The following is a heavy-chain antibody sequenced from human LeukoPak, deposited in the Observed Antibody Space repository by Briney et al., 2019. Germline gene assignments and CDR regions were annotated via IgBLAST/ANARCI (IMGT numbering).Heavy chain of an antibody. V-gene: IGHV3-33*01. J-gene: IGHJ6*04. D-gene: IGHD2-2*01. CDR1: GFTFSSYG. CDR2: IWYDGSNK. CDR3: TSALFGIPAAMGMLDV. Sequence: GRSLRLSCAASGFTFSSYGMHWVRQAPGKGLEWVAVIWYDGSNKYYADSVKGRFTISRDNSKNTLYLQMNSLKTEDTAVYYCTSALFGIPAAMGMLDVWGKGTTVTVSS.